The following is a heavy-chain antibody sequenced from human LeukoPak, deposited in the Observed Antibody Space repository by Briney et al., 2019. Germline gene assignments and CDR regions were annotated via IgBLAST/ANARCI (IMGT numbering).Heavy chain of an antibody. CDR1: GGSITSGGND. Sequence: SETLSLTCTVSGGSITSGGNDWSWLRQQPGEGLEWIGYISHSGSTYYHPSLKSRITISVDTSKNQFSLQLSSVTAADTAVYYCARYYCGSSSCPGVDYWGRGTLVTVSS. CDR3: ARYYCGSSSCPGVDY. V-gene: IGHV4-31*03. J-gene: IGHJ4*02. D-gene: IGHD2-2*01. CDR2: ISHSGST.